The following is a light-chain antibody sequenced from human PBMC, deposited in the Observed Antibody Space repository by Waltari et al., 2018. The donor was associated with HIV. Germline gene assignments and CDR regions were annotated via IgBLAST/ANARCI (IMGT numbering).Light chain of an antibody. CDR1: SSDVGGYNY. CDR2: DVN. CDR3: SSYTSSSTEV. J-gene: IGLJ2*01. V-gene: IGLV2-14*03. Sequence: QSALTQPASVSGSPGQSITISCTGTSSDVGGYNYVSWYQQHPGKAPKLMIYDVNNRPSVVSNRFSGSKSGNTASLTISGLQAEDEADYYCSSYTSSSTEVFGGGTKLTVL.